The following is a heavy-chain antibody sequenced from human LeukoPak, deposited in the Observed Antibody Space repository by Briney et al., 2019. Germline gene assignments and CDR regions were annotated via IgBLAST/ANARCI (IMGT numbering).Heavy chain of an antibody. V-gene: IGHV3-7*01. J-gene: IGHJ5*02. Sequence: PGGSLRLSCAASGFTFSSYWMSWVRQAPGKGLEWVANIKQDGSEKYYVDSVKGRFTISRDNAKNSLHLQMNSLRAEDTAVYYCARARPRDGDLSQSMWFDPWGQGTLVTVSS. D-gene: IGHD4-17*01. CDR1: GFTFSSYW. CDR2: IKQDGSEK. CDR3: ARARPRDGDLSQSMWFDP.